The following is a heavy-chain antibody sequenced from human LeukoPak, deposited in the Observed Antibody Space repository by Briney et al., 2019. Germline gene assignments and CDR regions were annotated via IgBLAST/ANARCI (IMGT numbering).Heavy chain of an antibody. CDR1: GFTFSSYS. J-gene: IGHJ6*03. CDR3: ARDQYYYYYMDV. CDR2: IKQDGSEK. V-gene: IGHV3-7*01. Sequence: GGSLRLSCAASGFTFSSYSMNWVRQAPGKGLEWVANIKQDGSEKYYVDSVKGRFTISRDNVKNSLYLQMNSLRAEDTAVYYCARDQYYYYYMDVWGKGTTVTVSS.